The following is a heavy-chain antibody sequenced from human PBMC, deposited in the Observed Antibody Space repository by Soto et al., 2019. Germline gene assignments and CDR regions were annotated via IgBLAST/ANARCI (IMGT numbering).Heavy chain of an antibody. D-gene: IGHD1-26*01. CDR1: GGTFSSYA. Sequence: QVQLVQSGAEVKKPGSSVKVSCKASGGTFSSYAISWVRQAPGQGLEWMGGIIPIFGTANYAQKFQGRVTITADESTSTAYMELSSLRSEDTAVDYCARDTGGEWELQDYYYDGMDFWGQGTTVTVSS. V-gene: IGHV1-69*01. J-gene: IGHJ6*02. CDR2: IIPIFGTA. CDR3: ARDTGGEWELQDYYYDGMDF.